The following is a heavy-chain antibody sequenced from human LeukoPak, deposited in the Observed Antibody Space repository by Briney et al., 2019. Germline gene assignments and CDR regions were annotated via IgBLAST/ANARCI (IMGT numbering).Heavy chain of an antibody. CDR3: ARLALRGVSEDY. D-gene: IGHD3-10*01. J-gene: IGHJ4*02. Sequence: VASVKVSCKASGGTFSSYAISWVRQAPGQGLEWMGGIIPIFGTANYAQKFQGRVTITTDESTSTAYMELSSLRSEDTAVYYCARLALRGVSEDYWGQGTLVTVSS. CDR2: IIPIFGTA. CDR1: GGTFSSYA. V-gene: IGHV1-69*05.